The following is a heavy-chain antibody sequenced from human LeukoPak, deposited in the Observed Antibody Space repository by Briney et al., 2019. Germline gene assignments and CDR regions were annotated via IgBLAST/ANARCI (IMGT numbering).Heavy chain of an antibody. CDR1: GITVSRNY. CDR3: ARQSYSGYDRRYIDY. V-gene: IGHV3-66*04. D-gene: IGHD5-12*01. Sequence: PGGSLRLSCAASGITVSRNYMSWVRQAPGKGLEWVSVIYSGGSTYYADSVKGRFTISRDNSKNTLYLQMNSLRAEDTAVYYCARQSYSGYDRRYIDYWGQGTLVTISS. CDR2: IYSGGST. J-gene: IGHJ4*02.